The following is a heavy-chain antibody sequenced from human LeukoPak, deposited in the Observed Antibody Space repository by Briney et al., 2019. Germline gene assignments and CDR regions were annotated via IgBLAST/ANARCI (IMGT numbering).Heavy chain of an antibody. Sequence: PGGSLRLSCAASGFTFSSYGMHWVRQAPGKGLEWVAFIRYDGSNKYYADSVKGRFTISRDNSKNTLYLQMNSLRAEDTAVYYCARSLGDKLGRDIWGQGTMVTVSS. CDR3: ARSLGDKLGRDI. J-gene: IGHJ3*02. D-gene: IGHD6-6*01. CDR2: IRYDGSNK. CDR1: GFTFSSYG. V-gene: IGHV3-30*02.